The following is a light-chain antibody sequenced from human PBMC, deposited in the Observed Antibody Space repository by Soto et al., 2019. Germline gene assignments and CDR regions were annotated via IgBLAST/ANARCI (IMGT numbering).Light chain of an antibody. CDR1: QSVSSSY. Sequence: ESGLTQSPGTLSLSPGERATLSCRASQSVSSSYLAWYQQKPGQAPRLLIYGASSRATGIPDRFSGSGSGTDFTLTISRLEPEDFAVYYCQQYGSSPITFGGGTKVDIK. V-gene: IGKV3-20*01. J-gene: IGKJ4*01. CDR3: QQYGSSPIT. CDR2: GAS.